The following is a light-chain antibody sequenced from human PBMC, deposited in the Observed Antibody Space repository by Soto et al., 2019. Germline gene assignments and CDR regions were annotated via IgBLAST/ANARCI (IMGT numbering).Light chain of an antibody. J-gene: IGKJ1*01. Sequence: EIVLTPSPGTLSFSPVERASLSCISIQSVSSSYLAWYQQKPGQAPRLLIYGASSRATGIPDRFSGSGSGTDFTLTISRLEPEDFAVYYCQQYGSSLTWKCGQGTKGAIK. CDR1: QSVSSSY. CDR2: GAS. V-gene: IGKV3-20*01. CDR3: QQYGSSLTWK.